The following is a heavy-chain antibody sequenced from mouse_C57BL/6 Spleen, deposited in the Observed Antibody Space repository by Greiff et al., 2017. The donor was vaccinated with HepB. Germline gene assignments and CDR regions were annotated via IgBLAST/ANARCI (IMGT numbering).Heavy chain of an antibody. Sequence: QVQLQQSGAELVRPGASVTLSCKASGYTFTDYEMHWVKQTPVHGLEWIGAIDPETGGTAYNQKFKGKAILTADKSSSTAYMALRSLTSEDSAVYCCTSDLGPYWGQGTTLTVSS. D-gene: IGHD4-1*01. J-gene: IGHJ2*01. CDR2: IDPETGGT. CDR3: TSDLGPY. CDR1: GYTFTDYE. V-gene: IGHV1-15*01.